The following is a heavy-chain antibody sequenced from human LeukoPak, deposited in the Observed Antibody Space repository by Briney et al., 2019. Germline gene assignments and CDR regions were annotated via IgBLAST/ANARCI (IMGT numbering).Heavy chain of an antibody. CDR2: INSSGGGS. J-gene: IGHJ4*02. CDR3: AKSAYYDILTGYYCEDY. D-gene: IGHD3-9*01. Sequence: GGSLRLSCAASGFTFSSCAISWVRQTPGKGLEWVSSINSSGGGSYYADSVKGRFTISRDNSKNTLYLQMNSLRAEDAAVYYCAKSAYYDILTGYYCEDYWGQGTLVTVSS. CDR1: GFTFSSCA. V-gene: IGHV3-23*01.